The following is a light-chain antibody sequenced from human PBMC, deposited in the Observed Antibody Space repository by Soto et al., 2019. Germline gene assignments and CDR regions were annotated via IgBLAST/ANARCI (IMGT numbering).Light chain of an antibody. V-gene: IGKV3-20*01. CDR1: QSVSSGH. Sequence: ENVLTQSPGTLSLSPGGRATLSCRASQSVSSGHLAWYQQKPGQAPRLLIYGVSSRATGIPDRFSGSGSGTVFALTISRLEPEDFAVYYCQQYGSSPWTFGQWTKVEI. J-gene: IGKJ1*01. CDR3: QQYGSSPWT. CDR2: GVS.